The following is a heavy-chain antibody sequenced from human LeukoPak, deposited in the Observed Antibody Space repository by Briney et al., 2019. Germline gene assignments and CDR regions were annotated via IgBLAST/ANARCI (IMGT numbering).Heavy chain of an antibody. D-gene: IGHD6-19*01. CDR3: AKDVDWLAFED. CDR2: IGPSGDKT. V-gene: IGHV3-23*01. Sequence: GTLRLSCAASGFTFNIHGMNWVRQAPGKGPEWVSGIGPSGDKTYYADSVKGRFTISRDNSENTVYLQMNSLRVEDTAVYYCAKDVDWLAFEDWGQGTLVTVSS. CDR1: GFTFNIHG. J-gene: IGHJ4*02.